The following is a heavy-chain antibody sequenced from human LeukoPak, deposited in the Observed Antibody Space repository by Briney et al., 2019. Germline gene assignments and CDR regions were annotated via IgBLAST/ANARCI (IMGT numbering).Heavy chain of an antibody. J-gene: IGHJ5*02. CDR1: GFTFSSYW. Sequence: GGSLRLSCAASGFTFSSYWMHWVRHAPGKGLVWVSRINSDGSSTSYADSVKGRFTISRDNAKNTLYLQMNSLRAEDTAVYYCARAYDSTVANFFDPRGQGTLVTVSS. V-gene: IGHV3-74*01. CDR3: ARAYDSTVANFFDP. D-gene: IGHD4-17*01. CDR2: INSDGSST.